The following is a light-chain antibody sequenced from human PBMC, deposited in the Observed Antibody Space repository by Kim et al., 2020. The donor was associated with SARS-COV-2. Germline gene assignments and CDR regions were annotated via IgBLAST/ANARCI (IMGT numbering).Light chain of an antibody. Sequence: VAPGDRATLSCRASHSIGNSLAWYQQKPGQTPRLLIHDASSGATDIPARFSGSGSGTDFTLTISSLEPEDFAVYFCQQRSSWPPTFGQGTRLEIK. CDR1: HSIGNS. CDR3: QQRSSWPPT. J-gene: IGKJ5*01. CDR2: DAS. V-gene: IGKV3-11*01.